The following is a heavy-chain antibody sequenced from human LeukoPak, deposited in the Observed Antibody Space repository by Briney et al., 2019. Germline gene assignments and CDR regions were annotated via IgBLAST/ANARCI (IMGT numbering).Heavy chain of an antibody. CDR3: ARAYLEWLYNWFDP. V-gene: IGHV4-39*07. CDR1: GGSISSSSYY. Sequence: SETLSLTFTVSGGSISSSSYYWGWIRPPPGKGLEWIGSIYYSGSTYYNPSLKSRVTIPVDTSKNQFSLKLSSVTAADTAVYYCARAYLEWLYNWFDPWGQGTLVTVSS. J-gene: IGHJ5*02. D-gene: IGHD3-3*01. CDR2: IYYSGST.